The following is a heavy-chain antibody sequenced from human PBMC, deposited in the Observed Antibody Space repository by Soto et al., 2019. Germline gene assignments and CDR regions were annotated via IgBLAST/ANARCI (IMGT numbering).Heavy chain of an antibody. V-gene: IGHV1-18*01. CDR1: GYTFTSYG. J-gene: IGHJ4*02. CDR2: ISAHNGNT. CDR3: ARGRYGDY. D-gene: IGHD1-1*01. Sequence: QVHLVQSGAEVKKPGASVKVSCKCSGYTFTSYGITWVRQAPGQGLEWMGWISAHNGNTDYAQKLQGRVNVTRDKSTSTAYMELRSLRSDDTAVYYCARGRYGDYWGQGPLVTVSS.